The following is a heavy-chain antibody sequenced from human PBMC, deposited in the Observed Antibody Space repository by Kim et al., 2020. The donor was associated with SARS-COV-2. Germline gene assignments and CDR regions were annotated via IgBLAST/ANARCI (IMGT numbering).Heavy chain of an antibody. CDR3: ARLDTAMSYYYYYMDV. CDR2: IYYSGST. D-gene: IGHD5-18*01. CDR1: GGSISSYY. V-gene: IGHV4-59*08. Sequence: SETLSLTCTVSGGSISSYYWSWIRQPPGKGLEWIGYIYYSGSTNYNPSLKSRVTISVDTSKNQFSLKLSSVTAADTAVYYCARLDTAMSYYYYYMDVWGKGTTVTVSS. J-gene: IGHJ6*03.